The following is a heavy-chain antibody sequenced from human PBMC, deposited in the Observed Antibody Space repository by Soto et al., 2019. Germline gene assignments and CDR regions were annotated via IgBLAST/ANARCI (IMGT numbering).Heavy chain of an antibody. CDR3: ARGIAGGSGSYTHAFDI. D-gene: IGHD3-10*01. CDR2: INPNSGGT. CDR1: GYTFTGYY. J-gene: IGHJ3*02. Sequence: ASVKVSCKASGYTFTGYYMHWVRQAPGQGLEWMGWINPNSGGTNYAQKFQGWVTMTRDTSISTAYMELSRLRSDDTAVYYCARGIAGGSGSYTHAFDIWGQGTMVTVSS. V-gene: IGHV1-2*04.